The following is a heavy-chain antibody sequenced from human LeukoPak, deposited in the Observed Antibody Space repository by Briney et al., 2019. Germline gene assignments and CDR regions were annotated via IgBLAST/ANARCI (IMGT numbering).Heavy chain of an antibody. V-gene: IGHV4-34*01. CDR1: GGSFSGYY. Sequence: SETLSLTCAVYGGSFSGYYWSWIRQPPGKGLEWIGEINHSGSTNYNPSLKSRVTISVDTSKNQFSLKLSSVTAADTAVYYCARESGYSYGPNFDYWGQGTLVTVSS. D-gene: IGHD5-18*01. CDR3: ARESGYSYGPNFDY. CDR2: INHSGST. J-gene: IGHJ4*02.